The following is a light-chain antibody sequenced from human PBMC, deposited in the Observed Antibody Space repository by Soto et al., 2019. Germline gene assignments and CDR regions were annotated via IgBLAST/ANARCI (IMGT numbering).Light chain of an antibody. CDR1: QSVSSN. Sequence: TLSLSQEYTAALACGASQSVSSNSVWSQHKPGQAPRLLIYGASTRATDIPARFSGSGSGTEFTLTISSLQSEDYAVYYCQQYNNFPRPFGGGTK. CDR2: GAS. J-gene: IGKJ4*01. CDR3: QQYNNFPRP. V-gene: IGKV3-15*01.